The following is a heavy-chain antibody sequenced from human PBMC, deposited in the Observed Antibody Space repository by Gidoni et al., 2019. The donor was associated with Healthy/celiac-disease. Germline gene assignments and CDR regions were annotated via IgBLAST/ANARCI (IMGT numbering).Heavy chain of an antibody. Sequence: SWIRQPPGKGLEWIGEINHSGSTNYNPSLKSRVTISVDTSKNQFSLKLSSVTAADTAVYYCARNMGWFDPWGQGTLVTVSS. V-gene: IGHV4-34*01. J-gene: IGHJ5*02. D-gene: IGHD3-16*01. CDR3: ARNMGWFDP. CDR2: INHSGST.